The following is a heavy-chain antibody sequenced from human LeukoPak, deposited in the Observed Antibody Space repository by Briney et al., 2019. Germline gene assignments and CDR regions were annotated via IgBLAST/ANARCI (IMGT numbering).Heavy chain of an antibody. D-gene: IGHD3-3*01. CDR2: ISYDGSNK. CDR3: ARAPTPSILRFLEWLSWHGMDV. J-gene: IGHJ6*02. V-gene: IGHV3-30-3*01. CDR1: GFTFSSYA. Sequence: PGGSLRLSCAASGFTFSSYAMHWVHQAPGKGLEWVAVISYDGSNKYYADSVKGRFTISRDNSKNTLYLQMNSLRAEDTAVYYCARAPTPSILRFLEWLSWHGMDVWGQGTTVTVSS.